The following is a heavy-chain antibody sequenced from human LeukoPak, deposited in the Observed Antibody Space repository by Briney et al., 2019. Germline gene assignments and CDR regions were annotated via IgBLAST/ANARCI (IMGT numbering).Heavy chain of an antibody. CDR1: GGIFSSYA. V-gene: IGHV1-69*06. D-gene: IGHD3-10*01. CDR2: IIPIFGTA. CDR3: ARGFVLSKFPNYYYYYGMDV. Sequence: SVKVSCKASGGIFSSYAISWVRQAPGQGLEWMGAIIPIFGTANYAQKFQGRVTITADKSTSTAYMELSSLRSEDTAVYYCARGFVLSKFPNYYYYYGMDVWGKGTTVTVSS. J-gene: IGHJ6*04.